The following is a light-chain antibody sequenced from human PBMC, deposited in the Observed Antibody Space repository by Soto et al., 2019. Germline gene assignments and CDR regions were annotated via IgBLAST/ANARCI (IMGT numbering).Light chain of an antibody. J-gene: IGLJ3*02. CDR3: ATWDSSLRIGV. Sequence: QSVLTQPPSVSAAPGQRVTISCSGSSSNIGSNFVSWYQQIPGTAPKLLIYDNNKRPSGIPDRFSGSKSGTSATLGITGLQTGDEADYYCATWDSSLRIGVFGGGTKLTVL. V-gene: IGLV1-51*01. CDR2: DNN. CDR1: SSNIGSNF.